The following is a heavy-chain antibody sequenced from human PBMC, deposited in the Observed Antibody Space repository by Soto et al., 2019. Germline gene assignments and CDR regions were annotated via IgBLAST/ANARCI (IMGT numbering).Heavy chain of an antibody. J-gene: IGHJ4*02. CDR1: GYNFTSYW. V-gene: IGHV5-51*01. D-gene: IGHD3-9*01. CDR3: ARIFRFEQYYFDY. Sequence: GESLKISCKGSGYNFTSYWIGCVRQMPGKGLEWMGIIYPGDSDTRYSPSFQGQVTISVDKSISTAYLQWSSLKASDTAMYYCARIFRFEQYYFDYWGQGTLVTVSS. CDR2: IYPGDSDT.